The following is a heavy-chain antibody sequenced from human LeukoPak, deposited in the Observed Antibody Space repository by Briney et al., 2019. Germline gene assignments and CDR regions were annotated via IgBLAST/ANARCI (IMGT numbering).Heavy chain of an antibody. V-gene: IGHV3-9*01. CDR2: FSWNSGII. CDR1: GFTFDDYA. CDR3: ARALEATYMDYFDP. J-gene: IGHJ5*02. D-gene: IGHD3/OR15-3a*01. Sequence: PGRSLRLSCVASGFTFDDYAMHWVRQTPGKGLEWVSGFSWNSGIIGYADSVKGRFTISRDNAKNSLYPQMNSLRAEDTAFYYCARALEATYMDYFDPWGQGTLVTVSS.